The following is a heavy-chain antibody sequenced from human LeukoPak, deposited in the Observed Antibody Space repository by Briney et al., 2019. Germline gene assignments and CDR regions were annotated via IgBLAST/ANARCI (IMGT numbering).Heavy chain of an antibody. CDR3: AREVGSGTFDI. CDR1: AYSFTDHY. CDR2: ISHNTGGT. V-gene: IGHV1-2*02. D-gene: IGHD6-25*01. J-gene: IGHJ3*02. Sequence: GASVKVSCKASAYSFTDHYVHWVRQAPGEGLEWVGWISHNTGGTIYAQKFEGRVTMTRDTSIITAYMELSKLRSDDTAFYYCAREVGSGTFDIWGQGTMVTVS.